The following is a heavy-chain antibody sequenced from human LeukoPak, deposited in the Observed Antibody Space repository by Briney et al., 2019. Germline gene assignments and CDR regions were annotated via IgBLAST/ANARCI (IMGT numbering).Heavy chain of an antibody. V-gene: IGHV4-30-2*01. CDR2: IYHSGST. Sequence: PSETLSLTCAVSGGSISSGGYSWSWIRQPPGKGLEWIGYIYHSGSTYYNPSLKSRVTISVDRSKNQFSLKLSSVTAADTAVYYCARTAAGTTRDWGQGTLVTVSS. D-gene: IGHD6-13*01. CDR1: GGSISSGGYS. J-gene: IGHJ4*02. CDR3: ARTAAGTTRD.